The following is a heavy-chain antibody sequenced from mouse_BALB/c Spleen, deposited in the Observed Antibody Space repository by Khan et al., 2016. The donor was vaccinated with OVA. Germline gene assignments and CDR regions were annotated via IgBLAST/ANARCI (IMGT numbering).Heavy chain of an antibody. Sequence: VELVESGPGLVAPSQSLSITCTVSGFSFNNHGVSWVRQPPGKGLEWLGVIWGDGSTNYHSALISRLSISKDNYKSKVFLKLRSLQTDDTATYYCAKGGTYFGGYFDVWGAGTTVTVSS. D-gene: IGHD2-10*01. CDR1: GFSFNNHG. CDR3: AKGGTYFGGYFDV. CDR2: IWGDGST. J-gene: IGHJ1*01. V-gene: IGHV2-3*01.